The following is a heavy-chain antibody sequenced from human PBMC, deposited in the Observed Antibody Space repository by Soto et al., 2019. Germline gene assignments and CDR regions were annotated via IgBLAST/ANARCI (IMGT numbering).Heavy chain of an antibody. V-gene: IGHV3-30*18. Sequence: QVQLVESGGGVVQPGRSLRLSCAASGFTFSSYGMHWVRQAPGKGQEWVAVISYDGSNKYYADSVKGRFTISRDNSKNTLYLQMNSLRAEDTAVYYCAKSYDILTGYWVYWGQGTLVTVSS. CDR3: AKSYDILTGYWVY. CDR2: ISYDGSNK. CDR1: GFTFSSYG. D-gene: IGHD3-9*01. J-gene: IGHJ4*02.